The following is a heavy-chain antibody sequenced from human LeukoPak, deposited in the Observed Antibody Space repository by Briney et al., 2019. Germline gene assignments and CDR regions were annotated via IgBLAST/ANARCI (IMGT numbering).Heavy chain of an antibody. V-gene: IGHV3-30*04. Sequence: PGRSLRLSCTASGFTFRRSAMHWVRQAPDKGVEWVAVISYDGVNTYYADSVKGRFTISRDNSKNTVFLQMSSLRHEDTAVYFCARDLGLAVASSWGGLDYWGQGTLVTVSS. CDR1: GFTFRRSA. CDR3: ARDLGLAVASSWGGLDY. CDR2: ISYDGVNT. D-gene: IGHD6-19*01. J-gene: IGHJ4*02.